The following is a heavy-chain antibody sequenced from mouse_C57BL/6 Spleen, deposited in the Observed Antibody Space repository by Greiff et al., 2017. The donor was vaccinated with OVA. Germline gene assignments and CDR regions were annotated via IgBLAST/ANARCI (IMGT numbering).Heavy chain of an antibody. CDR3: ARHEEPYDDGSSPWFAY. J-gene: IGHJ3*01. D-gene: IGHD1-1*01. CDR2: IWSDGST. Sequence: QVQLKESGPGLVAPSQSLSITCTVSGFSLTSYGVHWVRQPPGKGLEWLVVIWSDGSTTYNSALKSRLSISKDNSKSQVFLKMNSLQTDDTDMYYSARHEEPYDDGSSPWFAYWGQGTLVTVSA. CDR1: GFSLTSYG. V-gene: IGHV2-6-1*01.